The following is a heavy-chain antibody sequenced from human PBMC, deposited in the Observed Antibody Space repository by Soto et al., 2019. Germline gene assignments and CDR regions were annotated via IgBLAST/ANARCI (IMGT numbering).Heavy chain of an antibody. CDR1: GFTFSSYG. V-gene: IGHV3-30*18. Sequence: QVQLVESGGGVVQPGRSLRLSCAASGFTFSSYGMHWVRQAPGKGLEWVAVISYDGSNKYYADSVKGRFTISRDNSKNTLYLQMNSLRAEDTAVYYCAKGPLIVLGPIDYWGQGTLVTVSS. CDR3: AKGPLIVLGPIDY. CDR2: ISYDGSNK. D-gene: IGHD3-22*01. J-gene: IGHJ4*02.